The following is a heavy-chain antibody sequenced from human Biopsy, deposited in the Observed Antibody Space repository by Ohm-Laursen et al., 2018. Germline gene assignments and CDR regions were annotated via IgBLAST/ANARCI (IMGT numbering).Heavy chain of an antibody. V-gene: IGHV4-34*01. CDR1: GDSISSYY. CDR2: INHRGRS. CDR3: AREGGGLLPIRLTDF. J-gene: IGHJ4*02. D-gene: IGHD1-26*01. Sequence: GTLSLTCTVSGDSISSYYWSWIRQSPGKGLEWIGEINHRGRSSYSPSLQSRVTISVDASKNQFSLNMKSVTAADTAVYFCAREGGGLLPIRLTDFWGPGMMVTVSS.